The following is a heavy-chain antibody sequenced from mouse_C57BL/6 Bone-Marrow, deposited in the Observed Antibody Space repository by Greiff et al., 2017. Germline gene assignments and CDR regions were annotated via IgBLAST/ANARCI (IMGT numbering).Heavy chain of an antibody. D-gene: IGHD1-1*01. Sequence: QVQLQQSGAELVRPGASVTLSCKASGYTFTDYEMHWVKQTPVHGLEWIGAIDPETGGTAYNQKFKGKAILTADKSSSTAYMELRSLTSEDSAVYYCTRRGFITTVVSTEDYWGQGTTLTVSS. V-gene: IGHV1-15*01. J-gene: IGHJ2*01. CDR3: TRRGFITTVVSTEDY. CDR1: GYTFTDYE. CDR2: IDPETGGT.